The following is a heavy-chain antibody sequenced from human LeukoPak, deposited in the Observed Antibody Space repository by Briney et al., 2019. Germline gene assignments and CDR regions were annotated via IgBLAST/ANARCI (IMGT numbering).Heavy chain of an antibody. V-gene: IGHV1-2*02. D-gene: IGHD2-15*01. J-gene: IGHJ4*02. CDR3: ARAAMGYCSAASCSFDY. CDR1: GYTFTDYY. CDR2: INPYSGAT. Sequence: GASVKVSCKASGYTFTDYYMHWVRQAPGQGLECMGWINPYSGATNYAQRFQGRVTMTRDTSISTAYMELRGLRSDDTAVYYCARAAMGYCSAASCSFDYWGQGTLVTVSS.